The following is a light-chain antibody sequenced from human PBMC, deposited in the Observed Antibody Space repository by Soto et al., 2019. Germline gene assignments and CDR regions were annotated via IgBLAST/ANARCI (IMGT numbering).Light chain of an antibody. J-gene: IGLJ1*01. CDR2: GNS. CDR1: SSNIGASFD. Sequence: QSVLTQPPSVSGAPGQRVTISCTGSSSNIGASFDVHWYQQVPRTAPKLLIYGNSNRPSGVPDRFSGSKSGTSASLAITGLQAEDEADYYCQSYDSSLGGNYVFGTGTKVTVL. V-gene: IGLV1-40*01. CDR3: QSYDSSLGGNYV.